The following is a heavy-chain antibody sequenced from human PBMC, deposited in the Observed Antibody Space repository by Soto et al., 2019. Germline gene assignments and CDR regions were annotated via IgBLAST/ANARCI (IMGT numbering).Heavy chain of an antibody. Sequence: GGSLRLSCAASGFTFSNAWMNWVRQAPGKGLEWVGRIKSKTDGGTTDYAAPLKGRLTISRDDSKNTLYLQMNSLKTEDTAVYYCTTDLRGLYYYDSSGYGHWGQGTLVTVSS. CDR1: GFTFSNAW. D-gene: IGHD3-22*01. V-gene: IGHV3-15*07. J-gene: IGHJ4*02. CDR2: IKSKTDGGTT. CDR3: TTDLRGLYYYDSSGYGH.